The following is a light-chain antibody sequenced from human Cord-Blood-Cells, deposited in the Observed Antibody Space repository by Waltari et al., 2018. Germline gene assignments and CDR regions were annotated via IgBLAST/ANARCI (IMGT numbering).Light chain of an antibody. V-gene: IGLV2-23*01. J-gene: IGLJ3*02. CDR1: SSDVGSYKL. Sequence: QSALTQPASVSGSPGQSIPIPCTGTSSDVGSYKLVSWYQQHPGKAPKLMIYEGSKRPSGVSNRFSGSKSGNTASLTISGLQAEDEADYYCCSYAGSSTWVFGGGTKLTVL. CDR2: EGS. CDR3: CSYAGSSTWV.